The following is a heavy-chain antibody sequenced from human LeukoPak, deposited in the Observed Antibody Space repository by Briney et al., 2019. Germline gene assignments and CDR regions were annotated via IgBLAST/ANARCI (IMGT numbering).Heavy chain of an antibody. Sequence: PSETLSLTCAVYGGSFSGYYWSWIRQPPGKGLEWIGEINHSGSTNYNPSLKSRVTISVDTSKDQFSLKRSSVTAADTAVYYCARGGYYYGSGSQEDVWGQGTTVTVSS. J-gene: IGHJ6*02. D-gene: IGHD3-10*01. CDR2: INHSGST. CDR3: ARGGYYYGSGSQEDV. V-gene: IGHV4-34*01. CDR1: GGSFSGYY.